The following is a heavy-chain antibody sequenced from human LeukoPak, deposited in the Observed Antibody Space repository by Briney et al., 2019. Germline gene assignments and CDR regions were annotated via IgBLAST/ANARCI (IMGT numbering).Heavy chain of an antibody. J-gene: IGHJ4*02. CDR1: GGSISSYY. CDR2: FYSTGST. CDR3: ARDQYSGSLDY. D-gene: IGHD1-26*01. Sequence: SETLSLTCTVSGGSISSYYWTWIRQPAGKGLEWIGRFYSTGSTNYNPSLKSRVTMSVDASKNQFSLKLSSVTAADTAVYYCARDQYSGSLDYWGQGTPVTVSS. V-gene: IGHV4-4*07.